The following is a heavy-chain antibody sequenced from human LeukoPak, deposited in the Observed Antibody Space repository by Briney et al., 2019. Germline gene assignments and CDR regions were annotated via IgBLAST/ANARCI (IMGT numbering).Heavy chain of an antibody. D-gene: IGHD6-13*01. J-gene: IGHJ4*02. V-gene: IGHV3-33*01. CDR2: IRYDGSDK. Sequence: GRSLRLSCEASGFTFSSFGVHWVRQAPGKGLEWVAFIRYDGSDKYYGDSVKGRFTIPRDNSNNTLFLQMNSLRAEDTSTYYCASATFSNWFYFDQWGQGTLVTVSS. CDR3: ASATFSNWFYFDQ. CDR1: GFTFSSFG.